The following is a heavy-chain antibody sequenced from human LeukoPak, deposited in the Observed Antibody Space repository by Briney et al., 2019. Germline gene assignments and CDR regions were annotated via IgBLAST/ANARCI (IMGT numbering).Heavy chain of an antibody. V-gene: IGHV1-58*02. D-gene: IGHD3-16*02. CDR3: ARDSDWESYRYTGDIWFDP. CDR1: GFTFTSSA. Sequence: ASVKVSCKASGFTFTSSAMQWVRQARGQRLEWIGWIVVGSGNTNYAQKFQERVTITRDMSTSTAYMELSSLRSEDTAVYYCARDSDWESYRYTGDIWFDPWGQGTLVTVSS. J-gene: IGHJ5*02. CDR2: IVVGSGNT.